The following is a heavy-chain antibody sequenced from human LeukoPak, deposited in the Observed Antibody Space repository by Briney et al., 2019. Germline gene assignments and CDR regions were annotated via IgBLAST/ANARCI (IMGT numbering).Heavy chain of an antibody. V-gene: IGHV3-74*01. CDR2: INSDGSNT. J-gene: IGHJ4*02. Sequence: GGSMRLSCAASGFTFSSYWMHWVRQAPGKGLVWVSRINSDGSNTGYADSVKGRFTISRDNAKNTLYLQMNSLRVDDTAVYYCARDNSSGYYYAPVYYFDYWGQGTLVTVSS. CDR1: GFTFSSYW. CDR3: ARDNSSGYYYAPVYYFDY. D-gene: IGHD3-22*01.